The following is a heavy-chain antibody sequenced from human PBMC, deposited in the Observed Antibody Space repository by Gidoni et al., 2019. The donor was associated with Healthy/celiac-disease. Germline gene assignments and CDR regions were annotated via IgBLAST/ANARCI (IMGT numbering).Heavy chain of an antibody. CDR3: AKEVYYGSGSYYIPPPLFDY. J-gene: IGHJ4*02. CDR1: GFTFSSYG. CDR2: ISYDGSNK. D-gene: IGHD3-10*01. V-gene: IGHV3-30*18. Sequence: QVQLVESGGGVVQPGRSLRLSCAASGFTFSSYGMHWVRQAPGKGLEWVAVISYDGSNKYYADSVKGRFTISRDNSKNTLYLQMNSLRAEDTAVYYCAKEVYYGSGSYYIPPPLFDYWGQGTLVTVSS.